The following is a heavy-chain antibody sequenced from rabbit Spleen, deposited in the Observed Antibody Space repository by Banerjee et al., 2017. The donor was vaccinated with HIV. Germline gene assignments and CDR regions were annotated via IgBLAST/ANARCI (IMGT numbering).Heavy chain of an antibody. CDR3: ARETSGGWGVLMYYFNL. D-gene: IGHD4-1*01. CDR1: GFSFSSNW. V-gene: IGHV1S45*01. Sequence: LEESGGGLVKPGGTLTLTCTVSGFSFSSNWICWVRQAPGKGLEWIACIDTNDGDTDYANLPKGRFTISKTSSTPVTLQMASLTGADTAPYFCARETSGGWGVLMYYFNLLGLGTLVTVS. J-gene: IGHJ4*01. CDR2: IDTNDGDT.